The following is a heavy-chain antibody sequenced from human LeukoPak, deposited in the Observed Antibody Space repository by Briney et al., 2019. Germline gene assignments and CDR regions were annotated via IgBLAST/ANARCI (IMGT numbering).Heavy chain of an antibody. V-gene: IGHV1-24*01. CDR1: GYTLTELP. Sequence: GASVKVSCKVSGYTLTELPMHWVRQAPGKGLEWMGGFDPEDGETIYAQKFQGRVTMTEDTSTDTAYMELSSLRSEDTAVYYCATLVVTDDAFDIWGQGTMVTVSS. CDR3: ATLVVTDDAFDI. J-gene: IGHJ3*02. D-gene: IGHD3-22*01. CDR2: FDPEDGET.